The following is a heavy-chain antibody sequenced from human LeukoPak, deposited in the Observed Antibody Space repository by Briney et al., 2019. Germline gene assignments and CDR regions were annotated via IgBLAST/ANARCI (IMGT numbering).Heavy chain of an antibody. V-gene: IGHV3-48*01. CDR2: ISATTSTL. J-gene: IGHJ4*02. D-gene: IGHD3-3*01. CDR1: GFSFNNYG. Sequence: PRGSLRLSCAASGFSFNNYGMIWVRQAPGQGPEWLSYISATTSTLYYADSVKGRFTISRDNAKNSLYLQMNSLRAEDTAIYYCARCLWSSSRFMDSWGQGTLVTVSS. CDR3: ARCLWSSSRFMDS.